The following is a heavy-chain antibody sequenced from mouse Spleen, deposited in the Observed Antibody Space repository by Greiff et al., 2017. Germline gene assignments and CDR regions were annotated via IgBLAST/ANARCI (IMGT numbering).Heavy chain of an antibody. D-gene: IGHD2-1*01. CDR1: GYTFTDYN. J-gene: IGHJ4*01. V-gene: IGHV1-18*01. Sequence: VQLVESGPELVKPGASVKIPCKASGYTFTDYNMDWVKQSHGKSLEWIGDINPNNGGTIYNQKFKGKATLTVDKSSSTAYMELRSLTSEDTAVYYCARCYGNSHHAMDYWGQGTSVTVSS. CDR3: ARCYGNSHHAMDY. CDR2: INPNNGGT.